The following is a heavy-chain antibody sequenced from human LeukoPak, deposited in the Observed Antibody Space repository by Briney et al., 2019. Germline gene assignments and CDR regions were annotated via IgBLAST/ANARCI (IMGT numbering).Heavy chain of an antibody. J-gene: IGHJ6*02. CDR2: ISYDGNNK. D-gene: IGHD1-26*01. CDR1: GFTFRNNG. V-gene: IGHV3-30*18. CDR3: AKDRSVGATGSSHYYYGMDV. Sequence: GRSLRLSCAASGFTFRNNGMHWVRXAPGKXLXWVAVISYDGNNKHHAGSVKGRLTISRDNSKKTLYLEMNSLRPEDTAVYYCAKDRSVGATGSSHYYYGMDVWGQGTTVTVS.